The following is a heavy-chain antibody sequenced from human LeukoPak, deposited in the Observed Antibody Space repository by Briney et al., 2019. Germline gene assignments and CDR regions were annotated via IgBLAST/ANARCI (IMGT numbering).Heavy chain of an antibody. CDR2: IWYDGSNK. CDR1: GFTFSSYG. V-gene: IGHV3-33*06. J-gene: IGHJ3*02. CDR3: AKSELWDPNDPKNAFDI. D-gene: IGHD5-18*01. Sequence: PGGFLRLSCAASGFTFSSYGMHWVHQAPGKGLEWVAIIWYDGSNKYYADSVKGRFTISRDNSKNTLYLQMNSLRAEDTAVYYCAKSELWDPNDPKNAFDIWGQGTMVTVSS.